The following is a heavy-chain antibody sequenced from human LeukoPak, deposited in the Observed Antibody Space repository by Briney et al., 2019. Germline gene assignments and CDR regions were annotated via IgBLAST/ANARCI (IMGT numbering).Heavy chain of an antibody. CDR2: IKEDGSEK. CDR3: ARTPLDRAVGFDY. V-gene: IGHV3-7*01. CDR1: GFTFSSHW. D-gene: IGHD2-15*01. Sequence: PGGSLRLSCAASGFTFSSHWMTWVRQAPGKGLEWVANIKEDGSEKYYVDSVRGRFTISRDNAKNSLYLQMASLRAEDTAVYYCARTPLDRAVGFDYWGQGTLVTVSS. J-gene: IGHJ4*02.